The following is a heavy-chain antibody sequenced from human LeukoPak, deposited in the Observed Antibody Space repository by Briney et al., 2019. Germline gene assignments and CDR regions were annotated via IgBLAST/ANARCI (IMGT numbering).Heavy chain of an antibody. J-gene: IGHJ3*02. D-gene: IGHD2-21*02. CDR3: AYCGGDCYSNAFDI. CDR2: ISAYNGNT. CDR1: GYTFTSYG. V-gene: IGHV1-18*01. Sequence: ASVKVSCKASGYTFTSYGISWVRQAPGQGLEWMGWISAYNGNTNYAQKLQGRVTMTTDTSTSTAYMELRSLRSEDTAVYYCAYCGGDCYSNAFDIWGQGTMVTASS.